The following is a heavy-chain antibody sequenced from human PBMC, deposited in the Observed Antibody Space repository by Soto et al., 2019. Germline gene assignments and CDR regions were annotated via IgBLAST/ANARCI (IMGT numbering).Heavy chain of an antibody. CDR2: ISSSADSI. CDR1: GFTFITYA. D-gene: IGHD4-17*01. CDR3: AKRLYGDYGAFDI. Sequence: PGGSLRLSCAASGFTFITYAMSWVRQAPGKGLEWVSTISSSADSIYYADSVKGRFTISRDNSRNTLYLQMNSLRAEDTAVYYCAKRLYGDYGAFDIWGQGTMVTVSS. J-gene: IGHJ3*02. V-gene: IGHV3-23*01.